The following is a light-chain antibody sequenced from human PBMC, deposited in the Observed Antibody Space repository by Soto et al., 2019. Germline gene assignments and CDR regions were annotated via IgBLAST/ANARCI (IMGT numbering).Light chain of an antibody. CDR3: QQRSNWPPIT. CDR2: DAS. CDR1: QSVSSY. Sequence: EIVLTQSPATLSLSPGERATISCSSRQSVSSYLAWYQQKPGQAPRLLIYDASNRATGIPARFSGSGSGTDFTLTISSLEPEDFAVYYCQQRSNWPPITFGQGTRLEIK. J-gene: IGKJ5*01. V-gene: IGKV3-11*01.